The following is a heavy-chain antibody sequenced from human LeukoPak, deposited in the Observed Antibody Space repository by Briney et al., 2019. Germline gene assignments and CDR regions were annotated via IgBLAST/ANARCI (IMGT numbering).Heavy chain of an antibody. D-gene: IGHD3-3*01. CDR2: IYYSGST. V-gene: IGHV4-39*07. CDR1: GGSISSSSYC. CDR3: ASGGYDFWSGYYTDY. Sequence: SETLSLTCTVSGGSISSSSYCWGWIRQPPGKGLEWIGSIYYSGSTYYNPSLKSRVTISVDTSKNQFSLKLSSVTAADTAVYYCASGGYDFWSGYYTDYWGQGTLVTVSS. J-gene: IGHJ4*02.